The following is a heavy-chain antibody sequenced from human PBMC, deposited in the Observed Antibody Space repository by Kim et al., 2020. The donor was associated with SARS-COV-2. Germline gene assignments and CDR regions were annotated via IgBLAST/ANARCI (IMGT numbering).Heavy chain of an antibody. D-gene: IGHD2-21*02. CDR1: GYTFTDFF. Sequence: ASVKVSCKTSGYTFTDFFVHWVRQAPGQGLEWMGRINPNSGGTDYAQNFQGRVTMARDTSISTAYMELSSLTSDDTALYYCARWVPHSMTDTQQSDYWGQGTLVTVSS. V-gene: IGHV1-2*06. CDR3: ARWVPHSMTDTQQSDY. CDR2: INPNSGGT. J-gene: IGHJ4*02.